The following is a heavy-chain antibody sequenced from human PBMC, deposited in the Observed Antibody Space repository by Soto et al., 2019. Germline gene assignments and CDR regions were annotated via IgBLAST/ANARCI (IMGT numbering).Heavy chain of an antibody. CDR1: GGPISSGGYY. D-gene: IGHD5-12*01. CDR3: ARDLSGYSGYDQQLDFGY. CDR2: IYYSGST. V-gene: IGHV4-31*03. Sequence: PSETLSLTCTVSGGPISSGGYYWSWIRQHPGKGLEWIGYIYYSGSTYYNPSLKSRVTISVDTSKNQFSLKLSSVTAADTAVYYCARDLSGYSGYDQQLDFGYWGQGTLVTVSS. J-gene: IGHJ4*02.